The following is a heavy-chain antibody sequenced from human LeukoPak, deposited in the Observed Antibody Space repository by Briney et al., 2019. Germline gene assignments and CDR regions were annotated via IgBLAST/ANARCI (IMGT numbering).Heavy chain of an antibody. CDR2: INHSGST. D-gene: IGHD3-16*01. J-gene: IGHJ4*02. CDR3: VGGGSFGY. Sequence: SETLSLTCAVYGGSFSGYYRSWIRQPPGKGLEWIGEINHSGSTNYNPSLKSRVTISVDTSKNQFSLKLSSVTAADTAVYYCVGGGSFGYWGQGTLVTVSS. CDR1: GGSFSGYY. V-gene: IGHV4-34*01.